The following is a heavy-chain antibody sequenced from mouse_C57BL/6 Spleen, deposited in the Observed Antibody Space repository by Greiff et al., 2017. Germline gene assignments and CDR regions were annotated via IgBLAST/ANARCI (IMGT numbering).Heavy chain of an antibody. V-gene: IGHV1-72*01. J-gene: IGHJ1*03. D-gene: IGHD1-1*01. CDR1: GYTFTSYW. Sequence: QVQLQQPGAELVKPGASVKLSCKASGYTFTSYWMHWVKQRPGRGLEWIGRIDPNSGGTKYNEKFKSKATLTVDKPSSTAYMQLSSLTSEDSAVYYCERDYYGSSYVSYWYFDVWGTGTTVTVSS. CDR2: IDPNSGGT. CDR3: ERDYYGSSYVSYWYFDV.